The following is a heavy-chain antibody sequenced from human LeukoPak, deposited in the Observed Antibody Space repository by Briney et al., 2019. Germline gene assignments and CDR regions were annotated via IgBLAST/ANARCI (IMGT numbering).Heavy chain of an antibody. Sequence: ASVKVSCKASGYTFTSYYMHWVRQAPGQGLEWMGWISAYNGNTNYAQKLQGRVTMTTDTSTSTAYMELRSLRSDDTAVYYCARDTGTVTTPAAFDIWGQGTMVTVSS. V-gene: IGHV1-18*04. J-gene: IGHJ3*02. D-gene: IGHD4-17*01. CDR1: GYTFTSYY. CDR2: ISAYNGNT. CDR3: ARDTGTVTTPAAFDI.